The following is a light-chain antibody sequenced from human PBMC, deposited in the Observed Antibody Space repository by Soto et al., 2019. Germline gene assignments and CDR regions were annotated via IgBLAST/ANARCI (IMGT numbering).Light chain of an antibody. J-gene: IGKJ1*01. Sequence: EIVLTQSPATLSLSPGERATLSCRASQSVSSYLAWYQQKPGQAPRLLIYDASNRATGIPARFSGSGSGTDFTLTNGSIEPEDVAVYYCQQRSNWPPTFGPG. CDR1: QSVSSY. CDR2: DAS. CDR3: QQRSNWPPT. V-gene: IGKV3-11*01.